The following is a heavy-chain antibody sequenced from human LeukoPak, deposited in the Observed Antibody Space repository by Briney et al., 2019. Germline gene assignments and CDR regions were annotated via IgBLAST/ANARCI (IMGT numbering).Heavy chain of an antibody. CDR3: TRDPAGSYYSGAFDI. Sequence: GGSLRLSCTASVFTFGDYAMSWFRQAPGKGLEWVGFIRSKAYGGTTEYAASVKGRFTISRDDPKSIAYLQMNSLRTEDTAVYYCTRDPAGSYYSGAFDIWGERTMVTVSS. J-gene: IGHJ3*02. CDR1: VFTFGDYA. D-gene: IGHD1-26*01. V-gene: IGHV3-49*03. CDR2: IRSKAYGGTT.